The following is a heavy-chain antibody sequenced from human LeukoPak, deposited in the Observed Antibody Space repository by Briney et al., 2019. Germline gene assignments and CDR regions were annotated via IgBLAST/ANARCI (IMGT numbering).Heavy chain of an antibody. J-gene: IGHJ3*02. Sequence: SESLSLTCTVSGGSIRSYYWSWIRQPAGKGLEWIGRIYTSGSPNYNPSLKSRAPISGDTSKHQFSLKLNAVNPADPAIYYLAREQWFPSDAFDIWGEGTMGTVSS. CDR2: IYTSGSP. CDR3: AREQWFPSDAFDI. CDR1: GGSIRSYY. D-gene: IGHD3-22*01. V-gene: IGHV4-4*07.